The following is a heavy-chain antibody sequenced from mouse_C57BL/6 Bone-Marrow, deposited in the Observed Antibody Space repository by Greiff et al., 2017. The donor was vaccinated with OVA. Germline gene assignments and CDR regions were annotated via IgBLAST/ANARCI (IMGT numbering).Heavy chain of an antibody. CDR2: IRNKANGYTT. Sequence: EVQLVESGGGLVQPGGSLSLSCAASGFTFTDYYMSWVRQPPGKALEWLGFIRNKANGYTTEYSASVKGRFTISRDNSQSILYLQMNALRAEDSATYYGARFPYYYGSLHYFDYWGQGTTLTVSS. CDR3: ARFPYYYGSLHYFDY. CDR1: GFTFTDYY. D-gene: IGHD1-1*01. V-gene: IGHV7-3*01. J-gene: IGHJ2*01.